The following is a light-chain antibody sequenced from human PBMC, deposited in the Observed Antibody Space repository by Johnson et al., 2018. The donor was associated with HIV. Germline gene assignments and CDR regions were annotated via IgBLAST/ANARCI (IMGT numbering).Light chain of an antibody. CDR2: DNN. V-gene: IGLV1-51*01. Sequence: HSVLTQPPSVSAAPGQKVTISCSGSSSNIGNNYVSWYQQLPGTAPKLLIYDNNKRPSGIPDRFSGSKSGTSATLGITVLQTGDEADYYCGTWDSSLSAYVFGTGTKVTVL. CDR3: GTWDSSLSAYV. CDR1: SSNIGNNY. J-gene: IGLJ1*01.